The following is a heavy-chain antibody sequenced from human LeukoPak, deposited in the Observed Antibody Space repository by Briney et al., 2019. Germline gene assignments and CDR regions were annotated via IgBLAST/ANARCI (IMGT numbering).Heavy chain of an antibody. CDR3: AKDSIFGVVIIAYYYFDY. J-gene: IGHJ4*02. D-gene: IGHD3-3*02. V-gene: IGHV3-23*01. CDR2: ISVVGGST. Sequence: GGSLRLSCAASGFTFSSYAMSWVRRAPGKGLEWVSAISVVGGSTYYADSVKGRFTLSRDNSKNTLYLQMNSLRSEETAVYYCAKDSIFGVVIIAYYYFDYWGQGTLVTVSS. CDR1: GFTFSSYA.